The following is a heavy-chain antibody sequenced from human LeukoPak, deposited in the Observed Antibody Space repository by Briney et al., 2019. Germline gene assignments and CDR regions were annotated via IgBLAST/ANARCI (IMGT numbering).Heavy chain of an antibody. CDR3: ARVIVTGYYDAFDM. Sequence: GRSLRLSCVASGFTVSSNHMSWVRQAPGKGMEWVSVIYSGGSTYYADSVKGRFTISRDNSKNTLYLQMKSLRAEDTAVYYCARVIVTGYYDAFDMWGQGTMVSVSS. CDR2: IYSGGST. D-gene: IGHD3-9*01. J-gene: IGHJ3*02. V-gene: IGHV3-53*05. CDR1: GFTVSSNH.